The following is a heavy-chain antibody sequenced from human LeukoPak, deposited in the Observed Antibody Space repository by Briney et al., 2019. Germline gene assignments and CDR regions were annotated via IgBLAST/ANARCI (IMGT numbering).Heavy chain of an antibody. CDR3: ARSPEPFDYGPYNWFDP. Sequence: GGSLRLSCAASGFTFSTYVMHWVRQAPGKELEWVALIWYDESNEYYADSVKGRFTVSRDNSRSMMYLQMNSLRAEDTAVYYCARSPEPFDYGPYNWFDPWGQGTLVTVSS. CDR1: GFTFSTYV. CDR2: IWYDESNE. V-gene: IGHV3-33*01. J-gene: IGHJ5*02. D-gene: IGHD4-17*01.